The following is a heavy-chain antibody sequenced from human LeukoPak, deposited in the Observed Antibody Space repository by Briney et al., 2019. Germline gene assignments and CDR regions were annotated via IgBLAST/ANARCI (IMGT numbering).Heavy chain of an antibody. V-gene: IGHV3-30-3*01. J-gene: IGHJ4*02. CDR1: GFTFSSYA. D-gene: IGHD2-2*01. CDR2: ISYDGSNK. Sequence: GGSLRLSCAASGFTFSSYAMHWVRQAPGKGLEWVAVISYDGSNKYYADSVKGRFTISRDNSRNTLYLQMNSLRAEDTAVYYCARDWADIVVVPAATYFDYWGQGTLVTVSS. CDR3: ARDWADIVVVPAATYFDY.